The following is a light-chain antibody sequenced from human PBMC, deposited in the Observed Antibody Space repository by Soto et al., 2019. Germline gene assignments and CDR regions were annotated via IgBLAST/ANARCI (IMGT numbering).Light chain of an antibody. CDR2: EVT. CDR3: TSDASSTVI. Sequence: QSALPQPASVSGSPGQSITIACTGSSSDIDDYTYVSWYQHHPGKAPKLMIYEVTNRPSGVSNRFSGSRSGNTASLANSGLQAEDEAAYYCTSDASSTVIFGGGTKLTLL. V-gene: IGLV2-14*01. J-gene: IGLJ2*01. CDR1: SSDIDDYTY.